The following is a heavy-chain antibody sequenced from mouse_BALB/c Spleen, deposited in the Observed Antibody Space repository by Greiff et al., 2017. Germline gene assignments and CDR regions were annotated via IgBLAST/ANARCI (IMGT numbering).Heavy chain of an antibody. CDR2: INPGSGGT. CDR3: AIYYGNFAWFAY. Sequence: QVQLQQSGAELVRPGTSVKVSCKASGYAFTNYLIEWVKQRPGQGLEWIGVINPGSGGTNYNEKFKGKATLTADKSSSTAYMQLSSLTSDDSAVYFCAIYYGNFAWFAYWGQGTLVTVSA. CDR1: GYAFTNYL. J-gene: IGHJ3*01. D-gene: IGHD2-1*01. V-gene: IGHV1-54*03.